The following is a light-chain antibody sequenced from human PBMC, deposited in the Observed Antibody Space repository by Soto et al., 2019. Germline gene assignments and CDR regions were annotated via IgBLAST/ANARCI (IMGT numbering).Light chain of an antibody. CDR1: SSDVGGHDY. Sequence: QSVLTQPASVSGSPGQSITISCTGTSSDVGGHDYVSWYQQHPGKAPKLIIYTDYQRPSGVPDRFSGSKSGTSASLAINGLHSEDEADYYCASWDDNLNGGVFGGGTKLTVL. CDR2: TDY. CDR3: ASWDDNLNGGV. J-gene: IGLJ3*02. V-gene: IGLV2-14*01.